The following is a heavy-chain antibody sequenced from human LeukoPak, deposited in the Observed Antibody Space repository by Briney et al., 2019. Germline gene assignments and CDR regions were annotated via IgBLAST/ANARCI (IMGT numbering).Heavy chain of an antibody. CDR3: ARLPLAAAGRGYYYYYGMDV. CDR2: IYYSGST. Sequence: SETLSLTCTVSGGSISSYYWSWIRQPPGKGMEWIGYIYYSGSTNYNPSLKSRVTISVDTSKNQFSLKLSSVTAADTAVYYCARLPLAAAGRGYYYYYGMDVWGQGTTVTVSS. V-gene: IGHV4-59*08. D-gene: IGHD6-13*01. CDR1: GGSISSYY. J-gene: IGHJ6*02.